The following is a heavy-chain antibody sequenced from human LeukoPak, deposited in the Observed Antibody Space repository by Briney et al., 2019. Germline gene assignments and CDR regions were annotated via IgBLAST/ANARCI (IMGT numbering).Heavy chain of an antibody. V-gene: IGHV3-23*01. J-gene: IGHJ6*03. D-gene: IGHD5-18*01. CDR3: ITADTDRAELRLRYYYYYMDV. CDR1: GFTFSSYG. CDR2: ISGSGGST. Sequence: GGTLRLSCAASGFTFSSYGMSWVRQAPGKWLEWVSAISGSGGSTYYADSVKGRFTISRDNSKNTLYLQMNSLRAEDTAVYYCITADTDRAELRLRYYYYYMDVWGKGTTVTVSS.